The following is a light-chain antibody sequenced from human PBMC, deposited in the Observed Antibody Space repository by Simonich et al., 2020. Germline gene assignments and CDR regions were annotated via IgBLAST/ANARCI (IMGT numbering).Light chain of an antibody. Sequence: DIVMTQSPESLAVSLGERATINCKSSQSVLYSSNNKNYLAWYQQKPGQPPKLLIYWASTRESWVPDRFSGSGSGTDFTLTISSLQAEDVAVYYCQQYYSTPHTFGQGTKLEIK. V-gene: IGKV4-1*01. CDR1: QSVLYSSNNKNY. CDR3: QQYYSTPHT. CDR2: WAS. J-gene: IGKJ2*01.